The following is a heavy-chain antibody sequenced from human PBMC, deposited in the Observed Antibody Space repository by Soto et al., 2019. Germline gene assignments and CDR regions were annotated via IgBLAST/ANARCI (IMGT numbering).Heavy chain of an antibody. CDR1: GFSLSNARMG. CDR3: ARILYYYDSSGYYLNWFDP. D-gene: IGHD3-22*01. Sequence: SGPTLVTPTETLTLTCTVSGFSLSNARMGVSWIRQPPGKALGWLAHIFSNDEKSYSTSLKSRLTISKDTSKSQVVLTMTNMDPVDTATYYCARILYYYDSSGYYLNWFDPWGQGTLVTVSS. J-gene: IGHJ5*02. CDR2: IFSNDEK. V-gene: IGHV2-26*01.